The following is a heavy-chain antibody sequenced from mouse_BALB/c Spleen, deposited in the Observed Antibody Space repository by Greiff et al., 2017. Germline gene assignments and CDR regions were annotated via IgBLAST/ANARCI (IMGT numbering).Heavy chain of an antibody. CDR2: IISKANNHAT. CDR3: TKSCSYYGSSPFDY. Sequence: DVKLLESGGGLVQPGGSMKLSCAASGFTISDAWMDWGRQSPEEGLEWFAEIISKANNHATYYAESVKGRFTISKDDSKSSVYLQMNNLRAEDTGIYYCTKSCSYYGSSPFDYWGQGTLVTVSA. D-gene: IGHD1-1*01. V-gene: IGHV6-6*01. CDR1: GFTISDAW. J-gene: IGHJ3*01.